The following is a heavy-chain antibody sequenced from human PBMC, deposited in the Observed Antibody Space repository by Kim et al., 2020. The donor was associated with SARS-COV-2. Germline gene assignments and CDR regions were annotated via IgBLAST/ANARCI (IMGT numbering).Heavy chain of an antibody. CDR3: TTAPYIAAAGIQWFDP. V-gene: IGHV3-15*01. Sequence: GGSLRLSCAASGFTFSNAWMSWVRQAPGKGLEWVGRIKSKTDGGTTDYAAPVKGRFTISRDDSKNTLYLQMNSLKTEDTAVYYCTTAPYIAAAGIQWFDPWGQGTLVTVSS. J-gene: IGHJ5*02. CDR1: GFTFSNAW. CDR2: IKSKTDGGTT. D-gene: IGHD6-13*01.